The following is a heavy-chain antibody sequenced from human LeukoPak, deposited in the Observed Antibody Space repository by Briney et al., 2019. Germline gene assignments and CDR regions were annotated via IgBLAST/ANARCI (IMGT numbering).Heavy chain of an antibody. CDR2: IYYSGSS. CDR3: ARGRYDFWSGYYFY. V-gene: IGHV4-31*03. Sequence: SQTLSLTCTVSGGSINNGGYYWSWIRQHPGKGLEWIGYIYYSGSSYYNPSLRSRVTISVDTSKNHFSLKLSSVTAADTAVYYCARGRYDFWSGYYFYWGQGTLVTVSS. CDR1: GGSINNGGYY. D-gene: IGHD3-3*01. J-gene: IGHJ4*02.